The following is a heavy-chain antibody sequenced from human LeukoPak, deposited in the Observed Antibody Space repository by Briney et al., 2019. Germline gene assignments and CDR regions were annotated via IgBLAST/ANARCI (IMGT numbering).Heavy chain of an antibody. CDR1: GVSISGYC. J-gene: IGHJ4*02. V-gene: IGHV4-4*07. Sequence: SETLSLTCSVSGVSISGYCWSWFRQPAGKGLEWIGRIYTSGSTNYNPSLKSRVNMSVDTSKNQFSLRLSSVTAADTALYYCARHAAFADYQSHLTHFDYWGQGTLVTVSS. CDR2: IYTSGST. CDR3: ARHAAFADYQSHLTHFDY. D-gene: IGHD4/OR15-4a*01.